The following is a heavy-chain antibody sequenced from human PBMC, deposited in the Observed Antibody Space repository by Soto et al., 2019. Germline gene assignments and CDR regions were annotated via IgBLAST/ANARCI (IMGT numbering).Heavy chain of an antibody. CDR3: VLSGGIRLHGYMDV. CDR2: IYYSGST. D-gene: IGHD2-15*01. CDR1: GCSISSYY. J-gene: IGHJ6*03. V-gene: IGHV4-59*08. Sequence: SETLSLTCTVSGCSISSYYWNWIRQPQGKGLEWIGYIYYSGSTNYNPTLKSRVTISVDTSKNQFSLKLSSVTAADTAVYYCVLSGGIRLHGYMDVWGKGTTVTVSS.